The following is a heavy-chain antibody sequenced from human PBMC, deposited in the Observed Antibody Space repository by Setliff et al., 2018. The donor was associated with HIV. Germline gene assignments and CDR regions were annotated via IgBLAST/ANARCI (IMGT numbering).Heavy chain of an antibody. CDR2: IYYSGST. J-gene: IGHJ6*03. CDR3: AGRTGTTSFGDYYYMDV. Sequence: PSETLSLTCAVYGGSVSRYYWGWIRQPPGKGLEWIGNIYYSGSTYYNPSLKSRVTISVDTSKNQFSLKLSSVTAADTAVYYCAGRTGTTSFGDYYYMDVWGKGTTVTVSS. V-gene: IGHV4-34*11. D-gene: IGHD1-1*01. CDR1: GGSVSRYY.